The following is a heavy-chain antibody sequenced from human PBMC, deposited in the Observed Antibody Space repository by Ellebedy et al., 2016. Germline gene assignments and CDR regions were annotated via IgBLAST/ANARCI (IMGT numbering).Heavy chain of an antibody. CDR1: GFTVSNTY. D-gene: IGHD3-3*01. CDR3: AKDRDSWRGAPDV. J-gene: IGHJ6*02. V-gene: IGHV3-53*01. CDR2: IYSSDYK. Sequence: GESLKISCAASGFTVSNTYMSWVRQAPGRGLEWVSVIYSSDYKYYADSVKGRFTISRDTSKNTLSLQMDSLRVEDTAVYYCAKDRDSWRGAPDVWGQGTTVTVSS.